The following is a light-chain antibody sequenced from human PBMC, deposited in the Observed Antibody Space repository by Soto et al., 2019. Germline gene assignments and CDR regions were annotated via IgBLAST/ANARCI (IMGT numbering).Light chain of an antibody. Sequence: QSALTQPACVSGSPGQSITISWTGSSSDVGGYNYVSWYQQHPGKAPKLMIYDVSNRPSGVSNRFSGSKSGNTASLTITGLQAEDEADYYCSSYTSSSTLYVFGTGTKVTVL. J-gene: IGLJ1*01. CDR2: DVS. CDR3: SSYTSSSTLYV. V-gene: IGLV2-14*01. CDR1: SSDVGGYNY.